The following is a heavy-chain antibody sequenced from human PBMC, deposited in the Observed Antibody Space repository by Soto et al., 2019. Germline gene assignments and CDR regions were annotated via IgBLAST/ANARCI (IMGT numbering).Heavy chain of an antibody. D-gene: IGHD6-13*01. CDR3: ARGHSSSLNY. Sequence: QVQLQQWGAGLLKPSETLSLTCAVYGGSFSGYYWSWIRQPPGKGLEWIGEINHSGSTNYNPSLKSRVTISVDTSKHQFSLKLSSVTAADTAVYYCARGHSSSLNYWGQGTLVTVSS. V-gene: IGHV4-34*01. CDR1: GGSFSGYY. J-gene: IGHJ4*02. CDR2: INHSGST.